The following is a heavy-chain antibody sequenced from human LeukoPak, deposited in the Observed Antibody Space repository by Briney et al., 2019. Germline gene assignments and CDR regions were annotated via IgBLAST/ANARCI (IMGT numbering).Heavy chain of an antibody. Sequence: SETLSLTCTVSGYSISSGNYWGWIRQPPGKGLEWIGSIYHSGSTYYNPSLKSRVTISVDKSKNQFSLKLSSVTAADTAVYYCATRDYGDYVSYFDYWGQGTLVTVSS. D-gene: IGHD4-17*01. CDR2: IYHSGST. J-gene: IGHJ4*02. V-gene: IGHV4-38-2*02. CDR3: ATRDYGDYVSYFDY. CDR1: GYSISSGNY.